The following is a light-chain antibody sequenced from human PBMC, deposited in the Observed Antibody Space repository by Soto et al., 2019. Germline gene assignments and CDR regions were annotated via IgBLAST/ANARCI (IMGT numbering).Light chain of an antibody. CDR2: GAS. CDR3: QQYGSSSIT. CDR1: QSVSSSY. Sequence: TQSPSSLSASPGERATLSCRASQSVSSSYLSWYQQKPGQAPRLLIYGASSRATGIPDVFSGSGSGTDFTLTISRLEPEDFAVYYCQQYGSSSITFGQGTRLEI. J-gene: IGKJ5*01. V-gene: IGKV3-20*01.